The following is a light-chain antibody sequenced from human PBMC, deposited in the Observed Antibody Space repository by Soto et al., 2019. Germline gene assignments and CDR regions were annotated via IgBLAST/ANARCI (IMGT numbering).Light chain of an antibody. CDR3: LQYYSYWT. CDR1: QSINSW. J-gene: IGKJ1*01. V-gene: IGKV1-5*01. Sequence: DIQMTQSPSTLSASLGARVTITCRASQSINSWLAWYQQKPGKAPNLLIYDASSLQSGVPSRFSSSGSGTEFTLTIXSLQPDDFATYYCLQYYSYWTFGQGTKVDI. CDR2: DAS.